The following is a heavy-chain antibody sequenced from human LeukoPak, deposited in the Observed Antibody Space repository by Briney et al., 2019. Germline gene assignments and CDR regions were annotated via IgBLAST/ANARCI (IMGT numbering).Heavy chain of an antibody. CDR2: IHYSGST. J-gene: IGHJ4*02. CDR1: GGSISSGSYY. Sequence: PSETLSLTCTVSGGSISSGSYYWSWIRQPPGRGLEWIGSIHYSGSTYYNPSLKSRVTISVDTSKNQFSLKLSSVTAADTAVYYCARDLGYTSDWYWGQGTLVTVSS. V-gene: IGHV4-39*07. D-gene: IGHD6-19*01. CDR3: ARDLGYTSDWY.